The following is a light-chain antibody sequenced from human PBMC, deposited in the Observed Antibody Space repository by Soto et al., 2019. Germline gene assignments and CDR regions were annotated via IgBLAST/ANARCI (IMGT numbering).Light chain of an antibody. J-gene: IGKJ1*01. CDR3: QQSYSWA. CDR2: AAS. CDR1: QNISSY. Sequence: DIQMTQSPSSLSASVGDRVTVTCRASQNISSYLNWYQQKPGKAPKLLIYAASSLQSGVPSSFSGSGSGTDFTLTISSLQPEDFATYYCQQSYSWAFGQGTKVEIK. V-gene: IGKV1-39*01.